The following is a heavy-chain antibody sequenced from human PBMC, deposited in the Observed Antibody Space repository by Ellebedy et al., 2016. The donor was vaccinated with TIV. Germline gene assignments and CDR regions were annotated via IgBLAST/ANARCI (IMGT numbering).Heavy chain of an antibody. D-gene: IGHD3-10*01. V-gene: IGHV3-7*03. CDR3: ARDDGRSGSYLFDY. J-gene: IGHJ4*02. CDR1: FTSHW. Sequence: GESLKISCAASFTSHWMGWVRQAPGTGLEWVANIKQDGSVKYYVDSVKGRFTISRDNAKNSLYLQMNSLRAEDTAVYYCARDDGRSGSYLFDYWGQGTLVTVSS. CDR2: IKQDGSVK.